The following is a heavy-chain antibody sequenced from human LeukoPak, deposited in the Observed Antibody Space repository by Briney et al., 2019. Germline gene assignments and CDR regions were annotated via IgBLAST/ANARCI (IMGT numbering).Heavy chain of an antibody. CDR2: IYYSGST. CDR3: SRGRYYYGSGMGFDY. CDR1: GVSISSYY. J-gene: IGHJ4*02. Sequence: SETLSLTCTVSGVSISSYYWSWIRQPPGKGLEWIGYIYYSGSTNYNPSLKSRVTISVDTSKNQFSLKLNSVTAADTAVYYCSRGRYYYGSGMGFDYWGQGTLVTVSS. V-gene: IGHV4-59*01. D-gene: IGHD3-10*01.